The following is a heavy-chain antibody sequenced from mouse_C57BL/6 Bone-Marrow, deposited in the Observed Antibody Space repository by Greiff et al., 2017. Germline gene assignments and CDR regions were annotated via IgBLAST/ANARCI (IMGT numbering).Heavy chain of an antibody. V-gene: IGHV1-4*01. CDR1: GYTFTSYT. D-gene: IGHD4-1*01. CDR3: ATNLGFDY. CDR2: INPSSGYT. Sequence: VHLVESGAELARPGASVKMSCKASGYTFTSYTMHWVKQRPGQGLEWIGYINPSSGYTKYNQKFKDKATLTADKSSSTAYMQLSSLTSEDSAVYYCATNLGFDYWGQGTTLTVSS. J-gene: IGHJ2*01.